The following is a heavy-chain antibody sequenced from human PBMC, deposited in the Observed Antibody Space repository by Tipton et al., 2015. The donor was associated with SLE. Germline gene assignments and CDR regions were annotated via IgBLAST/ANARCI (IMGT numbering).Heavy chain of an antibody. CDR3: ARHGAIVISKNSPFDY. J-gene: IGHJ4*02. CDR2: INSSGRT. D-gene: IGHD3-22*01. CDR1: GGSFSGYH. Sequence: TLSLTCAVYGGSFSGYHWSWVRQSSGKGLEWIGEINSSGRTNYNPSLESRVTISLSTSKNQLSLTLTSVTAADTAVYYCARHGAIVISKNSPFDYWGQGTLVTVSS. V-gene: IGHV4-34*01.